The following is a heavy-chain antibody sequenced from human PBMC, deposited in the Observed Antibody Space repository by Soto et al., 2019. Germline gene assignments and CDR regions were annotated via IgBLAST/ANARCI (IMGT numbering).Heavy chain of an antibody. D-gene: IGHD6-13*01. CDR2: ISSSNNI. CDR1: GFVFRSYS. V-gene: IGHV3-21*01. CDR3: ARAHVVSRWGHFAQ. J-gene: IGHJ4*02. Sequence: EVLLVESGGGLVKPGGSLRLSCAASGFVFRSYSMSWVRQAPGKGLEWVSAISSSNNIDYADSVKGRFRISRDNAKKSLFLEMNSLRGVDTAVYYCARAHVVSRWGHFAQWGQGALVTASS.